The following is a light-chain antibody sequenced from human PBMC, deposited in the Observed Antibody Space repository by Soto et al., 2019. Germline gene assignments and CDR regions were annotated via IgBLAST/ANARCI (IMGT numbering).Light chain of an antibody. CDR2: AAS. V-gene: IGKV1-27*01. CDR1: QGISNY. CDR3: QKYNSALLFT. Sequence: DIQMTQSPSSLSASVGDRVTITCRASQGISNYLAWYQQKPGKVPKLLIYAASTLQSGVQSRFSGSGSGTDFTLTISSLQPEDVATYYCQKYNSALLFTFGPGTKVDIK. J-gene: IGKJ3*01.